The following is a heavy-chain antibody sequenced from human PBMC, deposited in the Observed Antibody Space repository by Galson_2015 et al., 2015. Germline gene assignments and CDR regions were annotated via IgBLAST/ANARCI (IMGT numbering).Heavy chain of an antibody. Sequence: SLRLSCAASGFTVATHYMSWVRQAPGKGLEWVSVIYSDGSSFYGDSVTGRFAISRDSSKNALYLQMSSLRAEDTAVYYCARAPLRDYGDFLDYWGQGALVTVSS. V-gene: IGHV3-53*01. J-gene: IGHJ4*02. CDR3: ARAPLRDYGDFLDY. CDR1: GFTVATHY. D-gene: IGHD4-17*01. CDR2: IYSDGSS.